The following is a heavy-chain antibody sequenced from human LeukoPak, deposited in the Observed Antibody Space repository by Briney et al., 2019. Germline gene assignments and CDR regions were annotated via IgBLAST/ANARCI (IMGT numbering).Heavy chain of an antibody. CDR1: GYTFTGYY. J-gene: IGHJ5*02. D-gene: IGHD4-11*01. CDR2: INPNSGGT. Sequence: ASVKVSCKASGYTFTGYYMHWVRQAPGQGPEWVGWINPNSGGTNYAQKFQGRVTMTRDTSISTAYMELSRLRSDDTAVYYCARDRMTTLNWFDPWGQGTLVTVSS. CDR3: ARDRMTTLNWFDP. V-gene: IGHV1-2*02.